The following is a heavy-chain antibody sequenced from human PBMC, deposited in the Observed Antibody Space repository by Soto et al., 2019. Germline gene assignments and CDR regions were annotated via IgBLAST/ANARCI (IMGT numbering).Heavy chain of an antibody. CDR3: ATHPHYYDSSGYSLPGY. V-gene: IGHV1-46*01. D-gene: IGHD3-22*01. CDR1: GYTFTSYY. Sequence: ASVKVSCKASGYTFTSYYMHWVRQAPGQGLEWMGIINPSGGSTSYAQKFQGRVTMTRDTSTSTVYMELSSLRSEDTAVYYCATHPHYYDSSGYSLPGYWGQGTLVTVPS. CDR2: INPSGGST. J-gene: IGHJ4*02.